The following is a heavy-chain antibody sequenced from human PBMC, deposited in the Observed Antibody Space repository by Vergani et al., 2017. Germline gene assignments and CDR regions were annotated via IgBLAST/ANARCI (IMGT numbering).Heavy chain of an antibody. CDR3: ARGSRAEGGSGPDK. J-gene: IGHJ4*02. CDR2: IFSSGTT. D-gene: IGHD6-13*01. CDR1: GGSINTGAYC. V-gene: IGHV4-61*02. Sequence: QVQLQESGPGLVKASQTLSLTCTVSGGSINTGAYCWTWIRQPAGKTLVWIGEIFSSGTTNYNPSFKNRVTMSVDTSNNQFSLKLNSVTAADTAVYYCARGSRAEGGSGPDKWGQGTLVTVSS.